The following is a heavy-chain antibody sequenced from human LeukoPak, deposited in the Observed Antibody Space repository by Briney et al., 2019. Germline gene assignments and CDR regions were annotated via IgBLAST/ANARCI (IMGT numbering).Heavy chain of an antibody. D-gene: IGHD3-22*01. Sequence: GGSLRLSCAASGFTFSSYAMSWVRQAPGKGLEWVSAISGSGGSTYYADSVKGRFTISRDNAKNSLYLQMNSLRAEDTAVYYCARGGQAVYYYDSSGFDYWGQGTLVTVSS. CDR3: ARGGQAVYYYDSSGFDY. J-gene: IGHJ4*02. CDR2: ISGSGGST. CDR1: GFTFSSYA. V-gene: IGHV3-23*01.